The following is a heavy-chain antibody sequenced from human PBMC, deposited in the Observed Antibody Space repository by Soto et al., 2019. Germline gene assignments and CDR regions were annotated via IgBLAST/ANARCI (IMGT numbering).Heavy chain of an antibody. Sequence: QVQLQQWGAGLLKPSETLSLTCAVYGGSFSDYYWNWIRQSPGKGLEWIGEVSHSGSTNYNPSLDSRVTISVNTSKNQFSLKLSSVTAADTAVYYCARHVPAPISYYYGVDVWGQGTTVTVSS. CDR3: ARHVPAPISYYYGVDV. CDR1: GGSFSDYY. D-gene: IGHD2-2*01. V-gene: IGHV4-34*01. J-gene: IGHJ6*02. CDR2: VSHSGST.